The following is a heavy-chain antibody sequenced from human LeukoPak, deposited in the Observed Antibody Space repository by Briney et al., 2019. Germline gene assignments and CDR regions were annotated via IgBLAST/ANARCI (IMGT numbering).Heavy chain of an antibody. J-gene: IGHJ4*02. CDR1: GFTFSDYY. CDR2: ISSSGSTI. V-gene: IGHV3-11*01. CDR3: AREYYDFWSGYPSY. D-gene: IGHD3-3*01. Sequence: GGSLRLSCAASGFTFSDYYMSWLRQAPGKGLEWVSYISSSGSTIYYADSVKGRFNISRDNAKNSLYLQMNSLRAEDTAVYYCAREYYDFWSGYPSYWGQGTLVTVSS.